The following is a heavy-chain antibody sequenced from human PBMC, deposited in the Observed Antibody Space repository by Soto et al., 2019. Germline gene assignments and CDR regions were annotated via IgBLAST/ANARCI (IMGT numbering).Heavy chain of an antibody. J-gene: IGHJ6*02. CDR1: GGSFSGYY. Sequence: QVQLQQWGAGLLKPSETLSLTCAVYGGSFSGYYWSWIRQPPGKGLEWIGDINHSGSTNYNPSLKSRVTISVDTSKNQFSLKLSSVTAADTAVYYCARGPRITMVRGVKVPGMDVWGQGTTVTVSS. D-gene: IGHD3-10*01. CDR3: ARGPRITMVRGVKVPGMDV. CDR2: INHSGST. V-gene: IGHV4-34*01.